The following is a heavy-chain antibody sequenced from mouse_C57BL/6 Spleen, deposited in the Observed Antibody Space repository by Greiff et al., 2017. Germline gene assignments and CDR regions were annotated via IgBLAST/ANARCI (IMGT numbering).Heavy chain of an antibody. CDR1: GFTFSSYA. CDR2: ISSGGDYI. Sequence: EVQGVESGEGLVKPGGSLKLSCAASGFTFSSYAMSWVRQTPEKRLEWVAYISSGGDYIYYADTVKGRCTISRDNARNTLYLQMSSLKSEDTAMYYCTRDTLGLDYWGQGTTLTVSS. CDR3: TRDTLGLDY. J-gene: IGHJ2*01. D-gene: IGHD4-1*01. V-gene: IGHV5-9-1*02.